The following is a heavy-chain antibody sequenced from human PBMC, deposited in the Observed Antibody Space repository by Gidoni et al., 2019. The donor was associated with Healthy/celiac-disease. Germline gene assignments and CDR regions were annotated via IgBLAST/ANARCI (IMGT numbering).Heavy chain of an antibody. D-gene: IGHD3-10*01. J-gene: IGHJ4*02. Sequence: QVQLQQWGAGLLKPSATLSLTCAVYGRSFSGYYWSWIRQPPGKGLEWIGEINHSGSTTYNPSLKSRVTISVDTSKNQFSLKLSSVTAADTAVYYCARGGRFALLWFGELSPFDYWGQGTLVTVSS. CDR2: INHSGST. CDR3: ARGGRFALLWFGELSPFDY. CDR1: GRSFSGYY. V-gene: IGHV4-34*01.